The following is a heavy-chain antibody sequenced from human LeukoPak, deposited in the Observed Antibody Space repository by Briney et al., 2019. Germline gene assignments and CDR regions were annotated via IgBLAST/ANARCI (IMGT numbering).Heavy chain of an antibody. CDR1: GGSISSSNW. Sequence: PSGTLSLTCAVSGGSISSSNWWSWVRQPPGKGLEWIGEIYHSGSTNYNPSLKSRVTISVDKSKNQFSLKLSSVTAADTAVYYCARGPSYNWNDVGLDYWGQGTLVTVSS. V-gene: IGHV4-4*02. CDR3: ARGPSYNWNDVGLDY. CDR2: IYHSGST. J-gene: IGHJ4*02. D-gene: IGHD1-20*01.